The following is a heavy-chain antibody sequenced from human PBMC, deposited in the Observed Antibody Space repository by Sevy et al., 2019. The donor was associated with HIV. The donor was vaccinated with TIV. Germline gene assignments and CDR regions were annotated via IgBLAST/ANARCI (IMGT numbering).Heavy chain of an antibody. CDR2: VNSDGSST. CDR1: GFTFSSYW. V-gene: IGHV3-74*01. Sequence: GGSLRFSCAASGFTFSSYWMHWVRQAPGKGPVWVSGVNSDGSSTNYADSVKGRFTMSRDSAKNTLYLQMNSLRAEDTAVYFCVAANTWKDYWGQGTLVTVSS. J-gene: IGHJ4*02. CDR3: VAANTWKDY. D-gene: IGHD1-1*01.